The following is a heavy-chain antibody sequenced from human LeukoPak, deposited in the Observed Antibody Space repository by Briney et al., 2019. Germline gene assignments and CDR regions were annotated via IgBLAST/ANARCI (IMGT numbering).Heavy chain of an antibody. Sequence: SETLSLTCTVSGGSISSYYWSWIRQPPGKGLEWIGNIYYSGSTNYNPSLKSRVTISVDTSKKQFSLKLSSVTAADTAVYYCARSRDRYWDAFDVWGQGTMVTVSS. D-gene: IGHD1-14*01. CDR3: ARSRDRYWDAFDV. V-gene: IGHV4-59*01. J-gene: IGHJ3*01. CDR1: GGSISSYY. CDR2: IYYSGST.